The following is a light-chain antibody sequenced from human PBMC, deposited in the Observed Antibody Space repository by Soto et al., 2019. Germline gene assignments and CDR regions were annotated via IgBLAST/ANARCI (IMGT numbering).Light chain of an antibody. CDR3: QQRNNWPLT. V-gene: IGKV3-11*01. CDR1: QSVSSL. J-gene: IGKJ4*01. CDR2: GAS. Sequence: EIVLTQSPATLSLSPGERATLSCRASQSVSSLLGWYQQKPGQAPRLLIYGASNGAAGIPARFSGTGSGTDFTLTISNLEPEDSAVYYCQQRNNWPLTFGGGTKVEVK.